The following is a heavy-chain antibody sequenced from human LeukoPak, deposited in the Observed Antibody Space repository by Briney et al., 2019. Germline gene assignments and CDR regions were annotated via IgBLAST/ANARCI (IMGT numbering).Heavy chain of an antibody. J-gene: IGHJ4*02. V-gene: IGHV4-39*01. CDR3: ARSSEYGDPFNY. CDR1: GASISRSDYF. Sequence: SETLSLTCTVSGASISRSDYFWGWIRQPPGKGLEWIGSIYYSGSTYYSPSLKGRVTISEDTSKNQFSLKLNSVTAADTAVYYCARSSEYGDPFNYWGQGTLVTVSS. CDR2: IYYSGST. D-gene: IGHD4-17*01.